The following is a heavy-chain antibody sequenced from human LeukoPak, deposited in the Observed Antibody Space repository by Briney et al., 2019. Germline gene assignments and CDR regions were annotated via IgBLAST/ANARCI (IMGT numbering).Heavy chain of an antibody. J-gene: IGHJ4*02. D-gene: IGHD1-7*01. CDR1: GFTFSNAW. Sequence: GGSLRLSCAASGFTFSNAWMSWVRQAPGKGLEWVGRIKSKTDGGTTDYAAPVKGRFTISRDDSKTTLYLQMNSLKTEDTAVYYCTTRARAGTTDYWGQGTLVTVSS. CDR2: IKSKTDGGTT. CDR3: TTRARAGTTDY. V-gene: IGHV3-15*01.